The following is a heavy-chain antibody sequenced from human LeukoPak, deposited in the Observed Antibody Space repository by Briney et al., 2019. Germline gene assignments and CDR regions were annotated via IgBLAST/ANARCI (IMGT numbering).Heavy chain of an antibody. J-gene: IGHJ6*02. CDR3: ARDLRRDSSGWYS. D-gene: IGHD6-19*01. CDR1: GFTFSSYA. CDR2: ISSSSSYI. V-gene: IGHV3-21*01. Sequence: PGGSLRLSCAASGFTFSSYAMSWVRQAPGKGLEWVSSISSSSSYIYYADSVKGRFTISRDNAKNSLYLQMNSLRAEDTAVYYCARDLRRDSSGWYSWGQGTTVTVSS.